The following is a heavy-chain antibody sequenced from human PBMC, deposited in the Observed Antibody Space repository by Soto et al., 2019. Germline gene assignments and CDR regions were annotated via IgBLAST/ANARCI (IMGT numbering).Heavy chain of an antibody. J-gene: IGHJ4*02. Sequence: GGSLRLSCSGSGFTFSDFPIHWVRQTQGKGLEYVSALSGDGGSPYYADSVRGRFTISRDNSVNTVYLQVTSLRVDDTAVYYCARDWGREVVVTAKTFDYWGQGTLVTVSS. D-gene: IGHD2-21*02. CDR2: LSGDGGSP. V-gene: IGHV3-64D*06. CDR3: ARDWGREVVVTAKTFDY. CDR1: GFTFSDFP.